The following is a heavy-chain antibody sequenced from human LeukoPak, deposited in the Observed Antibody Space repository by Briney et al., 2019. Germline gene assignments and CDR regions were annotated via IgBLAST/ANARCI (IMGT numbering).Heavy chain of an antibody. J-gene: IGHJ4*02. Sequence: PSETLSLTCTVSGGSISSYYWSWIRQPAGKGLEWLGRIYTSGNTNYNPSLKSRVTMSVDTSKNQFSLKLDSVTAADTAVYYCARSPYCTNGLCYLKYYFDYWGQGTLVTVSS. CDR3: ARSPYCTNGLCYLKYYFDY. CDR2: IYTSGNT. CDR1: GGSISSYY. D-gene: IGHD2-8*01. V-gene: IGHV4-4*07.